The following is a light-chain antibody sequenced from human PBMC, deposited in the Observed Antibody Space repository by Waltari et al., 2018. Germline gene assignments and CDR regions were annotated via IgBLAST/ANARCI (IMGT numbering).Light chain of an antibody. J-gene: IGKJ2*01. V-gene: IGKV3-11*01. CDR2: DAS. Sequence: EIVLTQSPATLSLSPGERATLSCRASQSVSSYLAWYQQKPGQAPRLLIYDASNMSTGIPARFSGSGSGTDFTLTISSLEPEDFAVYYCQQRSSWPQTFGQGTKLEIK. CDR1: QSVSSY. CDR3: QQRSSWPQT.